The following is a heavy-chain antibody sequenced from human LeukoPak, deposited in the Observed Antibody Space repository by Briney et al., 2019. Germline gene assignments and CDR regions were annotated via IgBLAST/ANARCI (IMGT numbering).Heavy chain of an antibody. V-gene: IGHV2-5*02. CDR2: IYWDDGK. J-gene: IGHJ4*02. D-gene: IGHD6-19*01. Sequence: SGPTLVKPTQTLTLTCTFSGFSLSTSGVGVGWIRQPPGKAPEWLALIYWDDGKRYSPSLKSRLTITKDTSKNQVVLTMTNVDPLDTATYYCANRRGTSGWSEGYFDYWGQGTLVTVSS. CDR3: ANRRGTSGWSEGYFDY. CDR1: GFSLSTSGVG.